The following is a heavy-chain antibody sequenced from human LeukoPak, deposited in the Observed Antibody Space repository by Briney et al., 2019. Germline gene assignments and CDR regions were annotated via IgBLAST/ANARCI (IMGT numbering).Heavy chain of an antibody. Sequence: SVKVSCKASGGTFSSYAISWVRQAPGQGLEWMGRIIPIFGIANYAQKFQGRVTITADKSTSTAYMELSSLRSEDTAVYYCARGEGPKDYYGMDVWGQGTTVTVS. CDR1: GGTFSSYA. V-gene: IGHV1-69*04. J-gene: IGHJ6*02. CDR3: ARGEGPKDYYGMDV. CDR2: IIPIFGIA.